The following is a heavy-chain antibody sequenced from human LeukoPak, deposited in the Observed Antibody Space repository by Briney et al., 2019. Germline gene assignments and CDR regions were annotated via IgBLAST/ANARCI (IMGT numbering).Heavy chain of an antibody. J-gene: IGHJ6*02. Sequence: GASVKVSCKASGYTFTSYGISWVRQALGQGLEWMGWISAYNGNTNYAQKLQGRVTMTTDTSTSTAYMELRSLRSDDTAVYYCARDLLGYCSGGSCPKMDVWGQGTTVTVSS. V-gene: IGHV1-18*01. CDR2: ISAYNGNT. D-gene: IGHD2-15*01. CDR3: ARDLLGYCSGGSCPKMDV. CDR1: GYTFTSYG.